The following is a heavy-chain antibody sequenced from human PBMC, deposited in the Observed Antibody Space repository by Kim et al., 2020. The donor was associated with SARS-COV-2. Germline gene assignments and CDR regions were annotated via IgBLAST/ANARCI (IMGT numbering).Heavy chain of an antibody. Sequence: IYAQKFQGRVTMTEDTSTDTAYMGLSSLRSEDTAVYYCATALGIIATFDYWGQGTLVTVSS. J-gene: IGHJ4*02. V-gene: IGHV1-24*01. CDR3: ATALGIIATFDY. D-gene: IGHD3-16*02.